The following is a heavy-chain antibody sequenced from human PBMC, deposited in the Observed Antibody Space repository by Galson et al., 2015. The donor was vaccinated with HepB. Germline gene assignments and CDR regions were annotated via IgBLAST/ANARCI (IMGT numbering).Heavy chain of an antibody. J-gene: IGHJ5*02. Sequence: SLRLSCAASGFNFRNHAMTWVRQTPGGRLEWVSGISVSGGDTYYADSVKGRFTISRDNSNNTLFLEMNSLRVEDTALYYCAKPHGAADTWGQGTLVIVSS. D-gene: IGHD6-25*01. CDR1: GFNFRNHA. V-gene: IGHV3-23*01. CDR2: ISVSGGDT. CDR3: AKPHGAADT.